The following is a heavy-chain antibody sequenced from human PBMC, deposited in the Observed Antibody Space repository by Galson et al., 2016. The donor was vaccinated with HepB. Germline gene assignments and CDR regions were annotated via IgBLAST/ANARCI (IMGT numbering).Heavy chain of an antibody. Sequence: TLSLTCTVSGGSIITNRWWNWVRQAPGKGLEWIGEIFHTGHTKYNPSLKSRVIMSVDNSKNQFFLKLSSLTAADTAVYYCAKGERALGLVSWGQGTLLTVSA. CDR3: AKGERALGLVS. D-gene: IGHD5/OR15-5a*01. J-gene: IGHJ5*02. V-gene: IGHV4-4*02. CDR1: GGSIITNRW. CDR2: IFHTGHT.